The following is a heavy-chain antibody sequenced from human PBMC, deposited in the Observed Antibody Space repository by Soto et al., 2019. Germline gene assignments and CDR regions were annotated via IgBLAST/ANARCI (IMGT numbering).Heavy chain of an antibody. Sequence: ASVKVSCKAFGDTFTNYDINWVRQATLQGLEWMGWMNPDSDDTGYAQKFQGRVTMTRNTSISTAYMELSSLRSEDTAVYYCARVRGYGAGCYYDDGNGMDVWGQGTTVTVSS. CDR3: ARVRGYGAGCYYDDGNGMDV. J-gene: IGHJ6*02. CDR2: MNPDSDDT. V-gene: IGHV1-8*01. CDR1: GDTFTNYD. D-gene: IGHD3-10*01.